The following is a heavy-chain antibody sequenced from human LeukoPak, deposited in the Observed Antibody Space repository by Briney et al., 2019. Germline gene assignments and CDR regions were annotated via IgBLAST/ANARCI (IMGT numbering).Heavy chain of an antibody. CDR1: GYTLSNYF. D-gene: IGHD4-17*01. J-gene: IGHJ5*02. CDR3: ARDGDYGDYGWFDP. Sequence: ASVKVSCKASGYTLSNYFMHWVRQAPGQGLEWMGIINPGGGATSYAQNFQGRVTMTRDTSTSTVYMELSSLRSEDTAVYYCARDGDYGDYGWFDPWGQGTLVTVSS. V-gene: IGHV1-46*01. CDR2: INPGGGAT.